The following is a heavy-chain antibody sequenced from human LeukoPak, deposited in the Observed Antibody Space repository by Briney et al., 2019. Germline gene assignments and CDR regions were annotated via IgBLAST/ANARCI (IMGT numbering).Heavy chain of an antibody. CDR1: GFTFTIYS. J-gene: IGHJ3*01. Sequence: GGSLRLSCAASGFTFTIYSMNWVRQAPGKGLEWVSSISSSSSYIYYADSVKGRFTISRDNAKNSLYLQMNSLRAEDTAVYYCARVVLDCGDSPWLDYWGQGTMVTVSS. CDR3: ARVVLDCGDSPWLDY. CDR2: ISSSSSYI. D-gene: IGHD4-17*01. V-gene: IGHV3-21*01.